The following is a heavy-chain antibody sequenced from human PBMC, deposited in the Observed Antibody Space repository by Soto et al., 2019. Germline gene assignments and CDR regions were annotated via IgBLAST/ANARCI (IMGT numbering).Heavy chain of an antibody. CDR2: IIPIFGTT. Sequence: QVQLVQSGAEGKKPGSSVKVSCKASGGTFSNYAITWVRQAPGQGLEWVGRIIPIFGTTNVAQKFQGRVTITADESTTTANMELSGLRSDDTAVYYCAKDGGADGYFGNWLDPWGQGTLVTVSS. CDR3: AKDGGADGYFGNWLDP. D-gene: IGHD5-12*01. V-gene: IGHV1-69*15. J-gene: IGHJ5*02. CDR1: GGTFSNYA.